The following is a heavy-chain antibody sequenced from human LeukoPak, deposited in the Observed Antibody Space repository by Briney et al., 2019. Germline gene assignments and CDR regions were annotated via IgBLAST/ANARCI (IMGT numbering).Heavy chain of an antibody. CDR1: GYTLTSYD. Sequence: ASVKVSCKASGYTLTSYDINWVRQATGQGLEWMGWMNPNSGNTGYAQKFQGRVTMTRNTSISTAYMELSSLRSEDTAVYYCARAASGGYYYDSSGYYPLLDWGQGTLVTVSS. CDR3: ARAASGGYYYDSSGYYPLLD. CDR2: MNPNSGNT. J-gene: IGHJ4*02. V-gene: IGHV1-8*01. D-gene: IGHD3-22*01.